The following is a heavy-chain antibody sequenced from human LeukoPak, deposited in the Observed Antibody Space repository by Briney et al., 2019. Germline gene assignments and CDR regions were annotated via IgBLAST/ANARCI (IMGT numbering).Heavy chain of an antibody. CDR2: ISSSSSYI. D-gene: IGHD5/OR15-5a*01. CDR3: AREWSTGWFDP. CDR1: GFTFSSYS. Sequence: GGSLRLSCAASGFTFSSYSMNWVRQAPGKGLEWVSSISSSSSYIYYADSVKGRFTISRDNAKNSLYLQMNSLRAEDTAVYYCAREWSTGWFDPWGQGILVTVSS. J-gene: IGHJ5*02. V-gene: IGHV3-21*01.